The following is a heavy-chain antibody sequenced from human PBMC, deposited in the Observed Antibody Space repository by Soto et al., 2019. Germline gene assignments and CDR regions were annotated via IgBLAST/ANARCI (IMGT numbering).Heavy chain of an antibody. Sequence: QLKESGQGLVKPSETLSLPCNVSGVLVSSGDYFWGWIRPPPGTGLEWIGSAHSSGGTYYKPSLKARLIISVDKSKNNFSLRLNSVTAADTGVYYCAKLKVGATRATDVDSWGQGKLVSVSS. V-gene: IGHV4-39*02. J-gene: IGHJ4*02. CDR1: GVLVSSGDYF. CDR2: AHSSGGT. CDR3: AKLKVGATRATDVDS. D-gene: IGHD1-26*01.